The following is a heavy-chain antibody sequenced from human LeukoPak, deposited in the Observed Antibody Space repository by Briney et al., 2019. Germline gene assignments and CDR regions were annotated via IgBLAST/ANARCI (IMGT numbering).Heavy chain of an antibody. CDR3: AKEDCSGGRCYSLHY. J-gene: IGHJ4*02. D-gene: IGHD2-15*01. V-gene: IGHV3-20*04. CDR1: GFTFDVYG. CDR2: INWNGGST. Sequence: GGSLRLSCAASGFTFDVYGMTWVRQTPGKGLEWVSTINWNGGSTAYADSVKGRFTISRDNAKNSLYLQMNSLRAEDAAVYYCAKEDCSGGRCYSLHYWGQGTLVTVSS.